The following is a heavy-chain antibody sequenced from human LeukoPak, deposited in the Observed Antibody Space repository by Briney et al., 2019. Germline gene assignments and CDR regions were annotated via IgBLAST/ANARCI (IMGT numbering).Heavy chain of an antibody. D-gene: IGHD6-19*01. CDR1: GFTFSSYA. CDR3: ARGDQWLVPDY. Sequence: GSLRLSCAASGFTFSSYAMSWVRQAPGKGLEWVSTISGSGGSTYYADSVKGRFTISRDKSKNTLYLQMNSLRAEDTAVYYCARGDQWLVPDYWGQGTLVTVSS. J-gene: IGHJ4*02. V-gene: IGHV3-23*01. CDR2: ISGSGGST.